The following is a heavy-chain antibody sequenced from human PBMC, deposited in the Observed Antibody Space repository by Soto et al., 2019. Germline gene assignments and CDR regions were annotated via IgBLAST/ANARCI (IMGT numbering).Heavy chain of an antibody. CDR1: GFTFSSYA. J-gene: IGHJ6*02. D-gene: IGHD4-17*01. CDR2: ISGSGGST. V-gene: IGHV3-23*01. Sequence: GGSLRLSCAASGFTFSSYAMSWVRQAPGKGLEWVSAISGSGGSTYYADSVKGRFTISRDNSKNTLYLQMNSLRAEDTAVYYCAKDPGNYGDYFENSYGNMDVWGQGTTVTVSS. CDR3: AKDPGNYGDYFENSYGNMDV.